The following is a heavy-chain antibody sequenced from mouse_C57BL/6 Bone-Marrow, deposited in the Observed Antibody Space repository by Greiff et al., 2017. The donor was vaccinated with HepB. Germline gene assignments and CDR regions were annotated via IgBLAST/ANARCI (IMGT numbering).Heavy chain of an antibody. V-gene: IGHV1-76*01. J-gene: IGHJ4*01. CDR1: GYTFTDYY. CDR2: IYPGSGNT. D-gene: IGHD1-1*01. CDR3: ATTVGY. Sequence: QVQLKESGAELVRPGASVKLSCKASGYTFTDYYINWVKQRPGQGLEWIARIYPGSGNTYYNEKFKGKATLTAEKSSSTAYMQLSSLTSEDSAVYFCATTVGYWGQGTSVTVSS.